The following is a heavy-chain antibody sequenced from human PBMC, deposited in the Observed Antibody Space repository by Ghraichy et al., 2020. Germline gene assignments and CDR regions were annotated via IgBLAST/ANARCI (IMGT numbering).Heavy chain of an antibody. CDR3: ARDSDYYDSSGYHFDY. Sequence: GGSLRLSCAASGFTFSSYSMNWVRQAPGKGLEWVSYISSSSSTIYYADSVKGRFTISRDNAKNSLYLQMNSLRDEDTAVYYCARDSDYYDSSGYHFDYWGQGTLVTVSS. D-gene: IGHD3-22*01. CDR1: GFTFSSYS. V-gene: IGHV3-48*02. J-gene: IGHJ4*02. CDR2: ISSSSSTI.